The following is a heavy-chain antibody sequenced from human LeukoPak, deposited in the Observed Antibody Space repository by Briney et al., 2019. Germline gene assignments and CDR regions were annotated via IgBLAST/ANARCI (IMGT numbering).Heavy chain of an antibody. CDR1: GGSVNNYY. Sequence: SETLSLTCTVSGGSVNNYYWSWIRQPAGKGLEWIGRIYTRGSTNYNPSLKSRVTMSVDTSKNQFSLKLSPVTAADTAVYYCARGRYCSADICSGGDAFDIWGQGTMVSVSS. J-gene: IGHJ3*02. CDR3: ARGRYCSADICSGGDAFDI. V-gene: IGHV4-4*07. CDR2: IYTRGST. D-gene: IGHD2-15*01.